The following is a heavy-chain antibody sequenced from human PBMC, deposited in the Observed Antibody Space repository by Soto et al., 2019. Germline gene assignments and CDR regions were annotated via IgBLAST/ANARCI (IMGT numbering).Heavy chain of an antibody. CDR1: GYSFTSYW. D-gene: IGHD3-3*01. CDR3: ARQPNYDFWSGYDYYYYGMDV. Sequence: EVQLVQSGAEVKKPGESLKISCKGSGYSFTSYWIGWVRQMPGKGLEWMGIIYPGDSDTRYSPSFQGQVTISADKSISTAYLQWSCLKASDTAMYYCARQPNYDFWSGYDYYYYGMDVWGQGTTVTVSS. CDR2: IYPGDSDT. V-gene: IGHV5-51*01. J-gene: IGHJ6*02.